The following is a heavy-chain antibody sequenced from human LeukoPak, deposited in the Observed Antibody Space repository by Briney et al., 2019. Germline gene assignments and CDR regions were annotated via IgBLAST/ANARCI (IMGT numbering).Heavy chain of an antibody. CDR2: VCISSGNT. V-gene: IGHV3-48*01. D-gene: IGHD2-2*01. J-gene: IGHJ4*02. CDR1: GFTFSDYS. CDR3: ARDTKYAFDN. Sequence: GGSLRLSCAASGFTFSDYSMNWVRQAPGKGLEWISYVCISSGNTKYADSVKGRFTISGDNAKNSLYLQMNSLRVEDTAVYYFARDTKYAFDNWGQGTLVTVSS.